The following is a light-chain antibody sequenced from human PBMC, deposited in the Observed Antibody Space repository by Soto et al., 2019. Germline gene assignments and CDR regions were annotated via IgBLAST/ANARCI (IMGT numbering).Light chain of an antibody. CDR1: SSDVGGYNY. Sequence: QSALTQPASVSGSPGQSITISCTGPSSDVGGYNYVSWYQQHPGKAPKFMIYDVSNRPSGVSNRFSGSKSGNTASLTISGLQAQDEADYSCSSYTTSNTRQIVFGTGTKVTVL. CDR2: DVS. V-gene: IGLV2-14*01. CDR3: SSYTTSNTRQIV. J-gene: IGLJ1*01.